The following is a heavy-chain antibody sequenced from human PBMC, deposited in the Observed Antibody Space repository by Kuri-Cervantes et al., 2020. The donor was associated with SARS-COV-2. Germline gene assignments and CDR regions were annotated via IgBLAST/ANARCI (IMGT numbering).Heavy chain of an antibody. Sequence: ASVKVSCKASGYTFTAYYMNWVRQAPGQGLEWMGWINPTSGGTNYAQKFQGWVTMTRDTSLSTAYGELSRLRSDDTAVYYCARGGGVRGLMVLFQWRGAGPLDFWGQGTLVTVSS. CDR1: GYTFTAYY. CDR3: ARGGGVRGLMVLFQWRGAGPLDF. CDR2: INPTSGGT. V-gene: IGHV1-2*04. D-gene: IGHD3-10*01. J-gene: IGHJ4*02.